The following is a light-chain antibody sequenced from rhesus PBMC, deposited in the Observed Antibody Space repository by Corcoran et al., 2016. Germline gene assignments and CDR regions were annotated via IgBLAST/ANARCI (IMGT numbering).Light chain of an antibody. CDR2: EVI. CDR1: SSEIGGSNR. V-gene: IGLV2-13*03. Sequence: QAAPTQSPSVSGSPGLSVTISCIGTSSEIGGSNRVSWYQLHPGKAPKVLIYEVIKRPSGVADRFSRSKSGKTASLTISGLQVEDGGDYYCSSNATFNTFTFGSGTRLTVL. CDR3: SSNATFNTFT. J-gene: IGLJ1*01.